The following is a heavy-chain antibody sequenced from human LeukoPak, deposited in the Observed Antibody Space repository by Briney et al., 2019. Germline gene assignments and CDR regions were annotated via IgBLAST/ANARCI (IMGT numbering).Heavy chain of an antibody. D-gene: IGHD1-14*01. CDR3: ATETNGRHYDY. J-gene: IGHJ4*02. CDR2: IGPTGSDR. CDR1: GLTFSTSG. Sequence: PGGSLRLSXTASGLTFSTSGFNWVRQPPGKGLEWVASIGPTGSDRYHADSIKGRFTISRDNANNFLYLQMNSLRAEDTAVYYCATETNGRHYDYWGQGTLLTVSS. V-gene: IGHV3-21*06.